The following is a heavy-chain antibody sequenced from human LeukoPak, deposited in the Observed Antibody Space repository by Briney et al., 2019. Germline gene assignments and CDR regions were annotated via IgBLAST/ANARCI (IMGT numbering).Heavy chain of an antibody. CDR3: ARGRYNYGGAVGDYFDY. J-gene: IGHJ4*02. CDR2: IYTSGST. CDR1: GGSISSGSYD. D-gene: IGHD1-1*01. Sequence: SETLSLTCTVSGGSISSGSYDWYWIRQPAGKGLEWIGHIYTSGSTDYNPSLKSRVTISVDTSKNQFSLKLSSVTAADTAVYYCARGRYNYGGAVGDYFDYWGQGTLVTVSS. V-gene: IGHV4-61*09.